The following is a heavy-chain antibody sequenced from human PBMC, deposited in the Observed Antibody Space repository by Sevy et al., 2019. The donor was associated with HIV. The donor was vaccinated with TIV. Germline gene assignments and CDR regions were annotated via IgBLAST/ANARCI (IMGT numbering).Heavy chain of an antibody. CDR1: GFIFSSYS. J-gene: IGHJ4*02. Sequence: GGSLRLPCAASGFIFSSYSMNWVRQAPGKGLEWVSYISSSSSAIYYADSVKGRFTISRDNAKNSLYLQMNSLRAEDTAVYYCARDPRTLAAAGTTAYWGQGTLVTVSS. V-gene: IGHV3-48*01. D-gene: IGHD6-13*01. CDR3: ARDPRTLAAAGTTAY. CDR2: ISSSSSAI.